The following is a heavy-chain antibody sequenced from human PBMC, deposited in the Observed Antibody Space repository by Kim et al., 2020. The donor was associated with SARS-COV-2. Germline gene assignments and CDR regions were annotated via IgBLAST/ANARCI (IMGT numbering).Heavy chain of an antibody. CDR3: ARIGYDSALF. CDR2: IYHNGNT. V-gene: IGHV4-31*01. D-gene: IGHD3-22*01. CDR1: GVSISGAYY. J-gene: IGHJ4*02. Sequence: SETLSLTCTVSGVSISGAYYWSWIRQRPGKGLEWMGYIYHNGNTYYNPSLKSQIAMSVDTSENQFSLKLTSVTAADTGVYYCARIGYDSALFWGQGILVTVSS.